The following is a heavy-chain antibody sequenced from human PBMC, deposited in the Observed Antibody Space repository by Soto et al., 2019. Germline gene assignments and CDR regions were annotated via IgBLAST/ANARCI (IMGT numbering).Heavy chain of an antibody. CDR2: ISSSSSYI. Sequence: EVQLVESGGGLVKPGGSLRLSCAASGFTFSSYSMNWVRQAPGKGLECVSSISSSSSYIYYADSVKGRFTISRDNAKNSLYLQMNSLRAEDTAVYYCARAHVDTAMADTAYYYYYYMDVWGKGTTVTVSS. J-gene: IGHJ6*03. CDR1: GFTFSSYS. CDR3: ARAHVDTAMADTAYYYYYYMDV. D-gene: IGHD5-18*01. V-gene: IGHV3-21*01.